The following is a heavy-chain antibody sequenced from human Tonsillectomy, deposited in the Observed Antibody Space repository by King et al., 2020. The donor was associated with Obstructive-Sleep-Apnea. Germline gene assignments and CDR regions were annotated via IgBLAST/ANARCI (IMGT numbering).Heavy chain of an antibody. J-gene: IGHJ6*02. CDR2: ISHDGSNK. V-gene: IGHV3-30*04. D-gene: IGHD4-17*01. Sequence: VQLVESGGGVVQPGRSLRLSCAASGFMFGRYTMHLVRQAPGKGLEWVAVISHDGSNKYYGDSVKGRFTISRDSSKNRLFLQMNSLRVEDTAVYRCAKHNYGDSSLFSGLDFWGQGTAVTVSS. CDR3: AKHNYGDSSLFSGLDF. CDR1: GFMFGRYT.